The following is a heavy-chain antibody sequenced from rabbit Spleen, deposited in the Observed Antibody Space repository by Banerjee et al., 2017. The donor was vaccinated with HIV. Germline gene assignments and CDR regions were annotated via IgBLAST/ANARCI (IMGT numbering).Heavy chain of an antibody. V-gene: IGHV1S45*01. Sequence: LEESGGGLVKPGGTLTLTCTVSGFSFSSNWICWVRQAPGKGLEWIACIDTNNGDTDYANWPKGRFTISKTSSTTVTLQMTSLTAADTATYFCARGSATMTMVITGFYLSLWGPGTLVTVS. CDR1: GFSFSSNW. CDR2: IDTNNGDT. J-gene: IGHJ4*01. CDR3: ARGSATMTMVITGFYLSL. D-gene: IGHD2-1*01.